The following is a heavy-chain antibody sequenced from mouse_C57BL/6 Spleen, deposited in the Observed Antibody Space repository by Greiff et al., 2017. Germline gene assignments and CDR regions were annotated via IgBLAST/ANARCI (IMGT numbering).Heavy chain of an antibody. CDR1: GYTFTDYY. V-gene: IGHV1-26*01. CDR2: INPNNGGT. Sequence: VQLQQSGPELVKPGASVKISCKASGYTFTDYYMNWVKQSHGKSLEWIGDINPNNGGTSYNQKFKGKATLTVDKSSSTAYMELRSLTSEDSAVYYCAREEIYDGYYADYWGQGTTLTVSS. D-gene: IGHD2-3*01. CDR3: AREEIYDGYYADY. J-gene: IGHJ2*01.